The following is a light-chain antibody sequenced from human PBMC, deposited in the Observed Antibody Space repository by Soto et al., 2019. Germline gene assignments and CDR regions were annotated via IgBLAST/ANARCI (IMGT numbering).Light chain of an antibody. Sequence: EVVLTQSPATLSLSPGERATLSCRASQSVSSYLAWYQQRPGQAPRLLISEAANRATGIPARFGGSGSATNFTLTISSLESEDFAVYYCQQRGSWPLTFGGGTRLEI. V-gene: IGKV3-11*01. CDR1: QSVSSY. CDR2: EAA. CDR3: QQRGSWPLT. J-gene: IGKJ4*01.